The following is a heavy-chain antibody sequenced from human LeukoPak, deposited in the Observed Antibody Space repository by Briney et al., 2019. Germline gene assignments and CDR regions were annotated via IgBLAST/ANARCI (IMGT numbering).Heavy chain of an antibody. V-gene: IGHV2-70*11. Sequence: ESGPTLVNPTQTLTLTCTFSGFSLTSRGMCVSWVRQPPGKALEWLARIDWDDDKYYSTSLKTRLTIFKDTSKHQVVLTMANMDPVDTATYYCARTSLQDYNNYEVFDSWGQGALVTVSS. CDR2: IDWDDDK. CDR3: ARTSLQDYNNYEVFDS. D-gene: IGHD4-11*01. CDR1: GFSLTSRGMC. J-gene: IGHJ4*02.